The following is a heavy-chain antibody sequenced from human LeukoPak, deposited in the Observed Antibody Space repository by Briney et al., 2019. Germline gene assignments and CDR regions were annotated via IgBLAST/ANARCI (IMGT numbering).Heavy chain of an antibody. Sequence: GGSLRLACAASGFTFSNYALSWVRQAPGKGLERVSSIGSSVNTTHYADSVKGRFTISRDNSKNTLYLQMNSLRAEDTAIYYCARDQAFDWFYYYYGMDVWGLGTTVIVSS. CDR2: IGSSVNTT. V-gene: IGHV3-23*01. CDR1: GFTFSNYA. CDR3: ARDQAFDWFYYYYGMDV. D-gene: IGHD3-9*01. J-gene: IGHJ6*02.